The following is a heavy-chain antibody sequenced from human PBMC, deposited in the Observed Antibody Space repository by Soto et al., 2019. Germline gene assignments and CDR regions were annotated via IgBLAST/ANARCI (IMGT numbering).Heavy chain of an antibody. J-gene: IGHJ6*02. CDR1: GASISADY. V-gene: IGHV4-59*01. D-gene: IGHD3-3*01. CDR2: IYKGGSP. CDR3: ARGEWFLRGYGMDV. Sequence: QVQLQESGPGLVKPSETLSLTCSVSGASISADYWSWIRQPPGTRLEYLGFIYKGGSPNYNPSLESRVTISVDTSQNQVSLKLTSVTAADTAVYYCARGEWFLRGYGMDVWGRGTTVTVSS.